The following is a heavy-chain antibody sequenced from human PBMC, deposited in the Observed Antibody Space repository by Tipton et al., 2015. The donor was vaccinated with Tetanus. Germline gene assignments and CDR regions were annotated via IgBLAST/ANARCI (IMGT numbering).Heavy chain of an antibody. CDR1: GFTFSSYA. V-gene: IGHV3-23*01. J-gene: IGHJ4*02. CDR2: ISGSGGST. CDR3: AKDKLRLGELAYYFDY. D-gene: IGHD3-16*01. Sequence: SLRLSCAASGFTFSSYAMSWVRQAPGKGLEWVSAISGSGGSTYYADSVKGRFTISRDNSKNTLYLQMNSLRAEDTAVYYCAKDKLRLGELAYYFDYWGQGTLVTVSS.